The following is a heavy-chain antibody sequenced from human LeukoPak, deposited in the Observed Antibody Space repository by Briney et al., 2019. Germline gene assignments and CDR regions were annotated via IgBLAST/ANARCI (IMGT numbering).Heavy chain of an antibody. CDR1: GYTFTSYA. V-gene: IGHV1-3*01. J-gene: IGHJ4*02. CDR2: INAGNGNT. Sequence: ASVKVSCKASGYTFTSYAMHWVRQAPGQRLEWMGWINAGNGNTKYSQKFQGRVTITRDTSASTAYTELSSLRSEDTAVYYCARLEYSSGWYYFDYWGQGTLVTVSS. CDR3: ARLEYSSGWYYFDY. D-gene: IGHD6-19*01.